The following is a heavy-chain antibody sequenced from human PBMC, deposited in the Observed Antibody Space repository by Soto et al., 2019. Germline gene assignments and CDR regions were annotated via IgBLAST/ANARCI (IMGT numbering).Heavy chain of an antibody. CDR1: GFTFSGYA. J-gene: IGHJ4*02. D-gene: IGHD3-22*01. CDR3: AREHYDSSGYYRIDS. CDR2: IGYDGSLE. Sequence: QVQLVESGGGVAQPGRSLRVSCAASGFTFSGYAMHWVRQAPGKGLEWVAIIGYDGSLESYAESVKGRFTISRDNSNNTLFLLMNSLRPEATAVYYCAREHYDSSGYYRIDSWGQGTLVTVSS. V-gene: IGHV3-30-3*01.